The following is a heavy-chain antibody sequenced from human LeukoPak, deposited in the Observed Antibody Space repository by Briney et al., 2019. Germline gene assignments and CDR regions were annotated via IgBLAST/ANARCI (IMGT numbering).Heavy chain of an antibody. CDR1: GGSISSHY. Sequence: KPSETLSLTCTVSGGSISSHYWSWIRQSPETGLEYIGYIYHSGSTNYNPSLKSRVTISVDTSKNQVSLKVSSVTAADTAVYYCAGSSSWYPATSDYWGHGTLVTVSS. V-gene: IGHV4-59*08. CDR3: AGSSSWYPATSDY. D-gene: IGHD6-13*01. CDR2: IYHSGST. J-gene: IGHJ4*01.